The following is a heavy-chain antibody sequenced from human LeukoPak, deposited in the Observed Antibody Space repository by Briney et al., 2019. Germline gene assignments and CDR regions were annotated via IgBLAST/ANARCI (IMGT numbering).Heavy chain of an antibody. Sequence: GGSLRLSCAASGFTFSSYEMNWVRQAPGKGLEWVSYISSSGSTIYYADSVKGRFTISRDNAKNSLYLQMNSLRAEDTAVYYCARDSKYYYDSSGPDAFDIWGQGTMVTVSS. CDR1: GFTFSSYE. J-gene: IGHJ3*02. V-gene: IGHV3-48*03. CDR3: ARDSKYYYDSSGPDAFDI. D-gene: IGHD3-22*01. CDR2: ISSSGSTI.